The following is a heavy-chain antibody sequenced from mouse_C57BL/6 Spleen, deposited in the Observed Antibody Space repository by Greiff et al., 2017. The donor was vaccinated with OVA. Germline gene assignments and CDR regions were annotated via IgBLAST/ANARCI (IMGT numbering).Heavy chain of an antibody. CDR2: ISDGVSYT. D-gene: IGHD1-1*01. V-gene: IGHV5-4*03. CDR1: GFTFSSYA. CDR3: ARVLLLRSLYYFDD. Sequence: EVNLVESGGGLVKPGGSLKLSCAASGFTFSSYAMSWVRQTPEKRLEWAATISDGVSYTYYPDNVKGRFTISRDNAKNNRYLQMSHLKSEDTAMYYCARVLLLRSLYYFDDWGQGTTLAVSS. J-gene: IGHJ2*01.